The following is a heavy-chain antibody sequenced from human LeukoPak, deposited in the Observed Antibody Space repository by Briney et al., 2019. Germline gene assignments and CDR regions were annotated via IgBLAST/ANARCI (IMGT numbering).Heavy chain of an antibody. V-gene: IGHV3-11*05. CDR3: SRGIMAVEGYYFDY. CDR2: ISSSCSYT. J-gene: IGHJ4*02. CDR1: GFTFSDYY. D-gene: IGHD1-26*01. Sequence: GGSLRLSCAASGFTFSDYYMSWIRQAPGKGLEWVSYISSSCSYTNYADSVKGRFTISRDNGKNSLYLQMNSLKTEDTAVYYCSRGIMAVEGYYFDYWGQGTLVTVSS.